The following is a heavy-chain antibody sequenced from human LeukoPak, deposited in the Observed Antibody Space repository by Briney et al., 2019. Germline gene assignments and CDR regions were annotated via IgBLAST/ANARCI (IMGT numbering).Heavy chain of an antibody. CDR3: VRLRFLEWQIDY. Sequence: ASVKVSCKASGYTFTSYGISWVRQAPGQGLEWMGWISAYNGNTDYAQKLQGRVTMTTDTSTTTAYTELRSLRSDDTAVYYCVRLRFLEWQIDYWGQGTLVTVSS. D-gene: IGHD3-3*01. J-gene: IGHJ4*02. V-gene: IGHV1-18*01. CDR2: ISAYNGNT. CDR1: GYTFTSYG.